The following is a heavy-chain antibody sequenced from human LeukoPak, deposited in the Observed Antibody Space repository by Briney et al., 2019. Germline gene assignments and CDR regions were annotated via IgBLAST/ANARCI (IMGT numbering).Heavy chain of an antibody. CDR3: ASLDSSGYAVQPPSFDY. Sequence: PSETLSLTCAVYGGSFSVYYWSCIRQPPGKGLEGSGENNHSGSTNHNPYLTSRVTISVETSKNQSSLKLRSVTAADTAVYYCASLDSSGYAVQPPSFDYWGQGTLVTVSS. CDR1: GGSFSVYY. V-gene: IGHV4-34*01. J-gene: IGHJ4*02. D-gene: IGHD3-22*01. CDR2: NNHSGST.